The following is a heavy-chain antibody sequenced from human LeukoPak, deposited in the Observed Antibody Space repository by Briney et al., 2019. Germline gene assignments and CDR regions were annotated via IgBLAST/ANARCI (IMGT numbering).Heavy chain of an antibody. CDR2: INWNGGST. CDR3: ARDREPFITFGGVSFWFDP. V-gene: IGHV3-20*01. D-gene: IGHD3-16*01. CDR1: GFTFDDYG. J-gene: IGHJ5*02. Sequence: GGSLRLSCAASGFTFDDYGMSWVRQAPGKGLEWVSGINWNGGSTGYADSVKGRFTISRDNAKNSLYLQMNSLRAEDTALYHCARDREPFITFGGVSFWFDPWGQGTLVTVSS.